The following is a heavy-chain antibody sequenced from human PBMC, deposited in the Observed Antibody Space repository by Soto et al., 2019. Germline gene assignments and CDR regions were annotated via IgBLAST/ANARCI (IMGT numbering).Heavy chain of an antibody. CDR3: ARGRYGDY. V-gene: IGHV1-18*01. CDR1: GYAFTTYG. CDR2: ISAHNGNT. Sequence: QVHLVQSGAEVKKPGASVKVSCKGSGYAFTTYGITWVRQAPGQGLEGMGWISAHNGNTNYAQTRQGRVTVPRDTTTSTAYMELTSLRSADTAVYYCARGRYGDYWGQGALVTVSS. J-gene: IGHJ4*02. D-gene: IGHD1-1*01.